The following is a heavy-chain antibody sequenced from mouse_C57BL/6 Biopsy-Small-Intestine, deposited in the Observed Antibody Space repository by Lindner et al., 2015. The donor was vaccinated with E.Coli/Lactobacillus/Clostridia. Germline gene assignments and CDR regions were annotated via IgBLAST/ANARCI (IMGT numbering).Heavy chain of an antibody. CDR1: GYPFTGYN. Sequence: VQLQESGAELVTPGASVKISCKSSGYPFTGYNMNWVKQSHGKSLEWIGIINTYYGSTVYNQKFKDKATLTVDKSSSTAYMQLNSLTSEDSAVYYCTRLEGHFGGFVCWGRGTLVTVSA. CDR3: TRLEGHFGGFVC. CDR2: INTYYGST. V-gene: IGHV1-39*01. J-gene: IGHJ3*01.